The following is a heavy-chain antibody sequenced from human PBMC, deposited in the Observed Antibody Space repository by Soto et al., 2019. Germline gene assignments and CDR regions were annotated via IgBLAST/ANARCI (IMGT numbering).Heavy chain of an antibody. Sequence: GGSLRLSCAASGFTFSSYWMYWVRQAPGKGLVWVSRINSDGSSTSYADSVKGRFTISRDNAKNTLYLQMNSLRAEDTAVYYCARDPYYDSSGYYFDYWGQGTLVTVSS. CDR2: INSDGSST. J-gene: IGHJ4*02. CDR1: GFTFSSYW. CDR3: ARDPYYDSSGYYFDY. D-gene: IGHD3-22*01. V-gene: IGHV3-74*01.